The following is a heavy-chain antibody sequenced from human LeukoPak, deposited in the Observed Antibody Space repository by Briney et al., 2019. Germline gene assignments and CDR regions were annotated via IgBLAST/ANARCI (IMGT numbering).Heavy chain of an antibody. CDR1: GYTFTSYG. CDR3: ARYLDEGPKLLWFGELLSGMDV. J-gene: IGHJ6*02. V-gene: IGHV1-18*01. D-gene: IGHD3-10*01. CDR2: ISAYNGNT. Sequence: ASVKVSCKASGYTFTSYGISWVRQAPGQGLEWMGWISAYNGNTNYAQKLQGRVTMTTDTSTSTAYMELRSLRSDDTAVYYCARYLDEGPKLLWFGELLSGMDVWGQGTTVTVSS.